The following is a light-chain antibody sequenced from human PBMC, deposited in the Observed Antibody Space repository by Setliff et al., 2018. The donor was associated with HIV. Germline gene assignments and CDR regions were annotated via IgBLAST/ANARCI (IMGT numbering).Light chain of an antibody. CDR2: DVG. CDR1: SSDVGGYNH. V-gene: IGLV2-14*03. Sequence: QSVLAQPASVSGSPGQSITISCTGTSSDVGGYNHVSWYQQHPGKAPKLIIFDVGNRPSGVSSRFSGSKSGNTASLTISGLQAEDEADFYCCSFTSINTYVFGTGTKATVL. J-gene: IGLJ1*01. CDR3: CSFTSINTYV.